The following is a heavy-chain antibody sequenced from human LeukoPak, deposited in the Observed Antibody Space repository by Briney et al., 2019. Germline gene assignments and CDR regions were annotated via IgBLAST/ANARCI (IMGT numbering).Heavy chain of an antibody. D-gene: IGHD5-12*01. J-gene: IGHJ4*02. CDR2: IYYSGST. Sequence: SETLSLTCTVSGGSISSSYYWGWIRQPPGKGLEWIGSIYYSGSTYYNPSLKSRVTISVDTSKNQFSLKLSSVTAADTAVYYCARVATKLFGADYWGQGTLVTVSS. CDR3: ARVATKLFGADY. V-gene: IGHV4-39*01. CDR1: GGSISSSYY.